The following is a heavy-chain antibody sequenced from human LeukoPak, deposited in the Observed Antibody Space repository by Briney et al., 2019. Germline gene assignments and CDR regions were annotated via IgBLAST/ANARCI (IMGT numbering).Heavy chain of an antibody. CDR2: IYHSGNT. J-gene: IGHJ4*02. CDR3: ASGYDYVLDY. Sequence: SETLSLTCAVSGYSISSGYYWGWIRQPPGKGLEWIGSIYHSGNTYYNPSLKSRVTISVDTSKNQFSLKLSSVTAADTAVYYCASGYDYVLDYWGQGTLVTVSS. CDR1: GYSISSGYY. V-gene: IGHV4-38-2*01. D-gene: IGHD3-16*01.